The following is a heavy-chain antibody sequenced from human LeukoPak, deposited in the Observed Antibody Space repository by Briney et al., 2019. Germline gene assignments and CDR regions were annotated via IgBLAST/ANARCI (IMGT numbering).Heavy chain of an antibody. CDR2: IYPGDSES. Sequence: GESLKISCKGSGYAFTSYWIGWVRQMPGKGLEWMGIIYPGDSESKYNPSLQGQVTISADKSISTAYLQWSSLKASDTAIYYCARIEGSTFDYWGQGTLVTVSS. CDR3: ARIEGSTFDY. V-gene: IGHV5-51*01. J-gene: IGHJ4*02. CDR1: GYAFTSYW.